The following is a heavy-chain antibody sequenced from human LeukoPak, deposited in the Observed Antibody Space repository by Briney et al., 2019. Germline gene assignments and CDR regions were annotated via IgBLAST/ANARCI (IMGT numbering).Heavy chain of an antibody. CDR3: ARDYGDSRLDRLDP. Sequence: GGSLRLSCAASGFTFSSYAMSWVRQAPGKGLEWVSAISGSGGSTYYADSVKGRFTISRDNSKNSLYLQMNSLRAEDTAVYYCARDYGDSRLDRLDPWGQGTLVTVSS. CDR2: ISGSGGST. J-gene: IGHJ5*02. CDR1: GFTFSSYA. D-gene: IGHD3-22*01. V-gene: IGHV3-23*01.